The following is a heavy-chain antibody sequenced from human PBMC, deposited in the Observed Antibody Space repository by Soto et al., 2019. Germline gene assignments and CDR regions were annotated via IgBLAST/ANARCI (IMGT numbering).Heavy chain of an antibody. J-gene: IGHJ6*02. Sequence: PGGSLRLSCAASGFTSSSYAMSWVRQAPGKGLEWVSAISGSGGSTHCADSVKGRFTISRDNSKNTLYLQMNSLRAEDTAVYYCARVAVQNYYDSSQHISGIYYYYGMDVWGQGTTVTVSS. CDR2: ISGSGGST. CDR3: ARVAVQNYYDSSQHISGIYYYYGMDV. V-gene: IGHV3-23*01. CDR1: GFTSSSYA. D-gene: IGHD3-22*01.